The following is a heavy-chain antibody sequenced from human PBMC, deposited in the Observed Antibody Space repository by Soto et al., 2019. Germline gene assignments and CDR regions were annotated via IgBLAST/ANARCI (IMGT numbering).Heavy chain of an antibody. CDR1: GYTXTRYT. V-gene: IGHV1-3*01. CDR2: INPDNGKK. D-gene: IGHD2-15*01. J-gene: IGHJ5*02. CDR3: ARGIATGQLDP. Sequence: SXKVSFTAAGYTXTRYTMDLVRQAPGQRLEWMGWINPDNGKKKSSQKFQDRVIISRETSASTAYMDMSRLRSEDTAVYYCARGIATGQLDPWGQGTLGTVS.